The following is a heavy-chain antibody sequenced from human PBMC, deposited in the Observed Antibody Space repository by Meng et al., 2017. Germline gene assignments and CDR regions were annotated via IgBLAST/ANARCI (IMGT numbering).Heavy chain of an antibody. J-gene: IGHJ4*02. V-gene: IGHV1-24*01. CDR2: FDPEDGET. CDR1: GYTLSELS. D-gene: IGHD2-15*01. Sequence: ASVKVSCKVSGYTLSELSMHWVRQAPGKGLEWMGGFDPEDGETIYTQKFQGRVTMTEDTSTDTAYMELSSLRSEDTAVYYCVTDRYCSGGSCYRVRYFDYWGQGTLVTVSS. CDR3: VTDRYCSGGSCYRVRYFDY.